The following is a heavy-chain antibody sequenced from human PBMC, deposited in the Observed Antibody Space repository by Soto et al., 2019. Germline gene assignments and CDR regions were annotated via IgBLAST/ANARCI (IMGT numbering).Heavy chain of an antibody. CDR2: ISAYNGNT. Sequence: GASVKVSCKASGYTLTSYGISWLRHAPGQGLEWMGWISAYNGNTNYAQKLQGRVTMTTDTSTSTAYMELRSLRSDDTAVYYCARDVWSGHNWFDPWGQGTLVTVS. CDR1: GYTLTSYG. V-gene: IGHV1-18*01. D-gene: IGHD3-3*01. J-gene: IGHJ5*02. CDR3: ARDVWSGHNWFDP.